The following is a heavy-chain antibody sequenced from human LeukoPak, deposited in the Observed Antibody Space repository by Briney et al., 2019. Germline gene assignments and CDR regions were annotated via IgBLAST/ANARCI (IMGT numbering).Heavy chain of an antibody. CDR2: IYYRGIT. D-gene: IGHD3-22*01. J-gene: IGHJ4*02. CDR1: GGSISSSSYY. CDR3: ARVVYDSSTYPKSYFDF. V-gene: IGHV4-39*07. Sequence: PSETLSLTCTVSGGSISSSSYYWGWIRQPPGKGLEWIGSIYYRGITYYNPSLKSRVTISVDTSKNQFSLKLSSVTAADTAVYYCARVVYDSSTYPKSYFDFWGQGTLVTVSS.